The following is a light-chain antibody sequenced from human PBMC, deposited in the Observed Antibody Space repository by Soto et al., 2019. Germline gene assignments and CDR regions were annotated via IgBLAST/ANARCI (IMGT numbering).Light chain of an antibody. V-gene: IGKV1-39*01. CDR3: QQSYSTPYT. CDR1: QSISSY. Sequence: DIQMTQSPSSLSASVGDRVTITCRASQSISSYLNWYQQKPGKAPKLLIYAASSLQSGVPSRFSGSGSGTDVTLTLSSLQPEGFATYYCQQSYSTPYTFGQGTKLEIK. CDR2: AAS. J-gene: IGKJ2*01.